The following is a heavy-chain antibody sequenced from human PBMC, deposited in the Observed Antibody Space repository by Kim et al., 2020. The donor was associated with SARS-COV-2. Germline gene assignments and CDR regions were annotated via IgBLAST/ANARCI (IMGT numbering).Heavy chain of an antibody. J-gene: IGHJ2*01. CDR1: GGSISSGDYY. CDR2: IYYSGST. V-gene: IGHV4-30-4*01. Sequence: SETLSLTCTVSGGSISSGDYYWSWIRQPPGKGLEWIGYIYYSGSTYYNPSLKSRVTISVDTSKNQFSLKLSSVTAADTAVYYCARTPRYGSGSNWYFDLWGRGTLVTVSS. CDR3: ARTPRYGSGSNWYFDL. D-gene: IGHD3-10*01.